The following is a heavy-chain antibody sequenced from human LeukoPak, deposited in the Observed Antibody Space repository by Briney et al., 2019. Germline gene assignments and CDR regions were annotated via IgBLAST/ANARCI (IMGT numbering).Heavy chain of an antibody. CDR3: ATLSWARDY. CDR1: GGSISSGSYY. V-gene: IGHV4-61*02. J-gene: IGHJ4*02. CDR2: IYTSGST. D-gene: IGHD3-16*01. Sequence: SETLSLTCTVSGGSISSGSYYWSWIRQPAGKGLEWIGRIYTSGSTNYNPSLKSRVTISVDTSKNQFSLKLSSVTAADTAVYYCATLSWARDYWGQGTLVTVSS.